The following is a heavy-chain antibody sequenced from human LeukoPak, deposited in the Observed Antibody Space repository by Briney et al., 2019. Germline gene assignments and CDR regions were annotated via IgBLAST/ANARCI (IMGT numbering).Heavy chain of an antibody. CDR3: ARRYCSGGSCPFDY. J-gene: IGHJ4*02. CDR2: IYYSGST. V-gene: IGHV4-59*12. CDR1: GGSISSYY. D-gene: IGHD2-15*01. Sequence: SETLSLTCTVPGGSISSYYWSWIRQPPAKGLEWIGYIYYSGSTNYNPSLKSRVTISVDTSKNQFSLQLNSVTPEDTAVYYCARRYCSGGSCPFDYWGQGTLVTVSS.